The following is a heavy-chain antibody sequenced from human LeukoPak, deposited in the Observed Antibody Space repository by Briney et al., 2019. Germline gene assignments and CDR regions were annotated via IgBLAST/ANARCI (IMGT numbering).Heavy chain of an antibody. D-gene: IGHD2-21*01. V-gene: IGHV3-23*01. Sequence: GWSLRLSCAASGSTFKSYAMSWVRQAPGKGLEWVSAVRAGGDYTYYADSVKGRFTISRDNSKNTLYLQMNSLRAEDTAVYYCAKGVIRWAFDIWGQGTMVTVSS. CDR3: AKGVIRWAFDI. CDR2: VRAGGDYT. J-gene: IGHJ3*02. CDR1: GSTFKSYA.